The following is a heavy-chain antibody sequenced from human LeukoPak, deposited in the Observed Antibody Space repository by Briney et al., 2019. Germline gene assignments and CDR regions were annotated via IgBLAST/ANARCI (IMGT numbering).Heavy chain of an antibody. J-gene: IGHJ4*02. Sequence: XXSCAXXGFTXSXXYMSWXXXXXXXXLXXVSDIYSDGSTFYADSVKGRLTISRDNSKNTLYLQMNSLRAEDTAVYYCAKDVRYTAIDYWGQGTLVTVSS. CDR2: IYSDGST. CDR1: GFTXSXXY. V-gene: IGHV3-53*01. D-gene: IGHD5-18*01. CDR3: AKDVRYTAIDY.